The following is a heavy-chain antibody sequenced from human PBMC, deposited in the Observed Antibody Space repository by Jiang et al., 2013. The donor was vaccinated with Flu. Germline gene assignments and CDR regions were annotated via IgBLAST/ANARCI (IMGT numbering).Heavy chain of an antibody. CDR2: INTNTGNP. Sequence: KVSCKASGYTFTSYAMNWVRQAPGQGLEWMGYINTNTGNPTFAQGFTGRFVFSLDTSVNTAYLQISRLKAEDTAVYYCARDLREMETRDYYYYGMDVWGQGTTVTVSS. D-gene: IGHD5-24*01. V-gene: IGHV7-4-1*02. CDR1: GYTFTSYA. CDR3: ARDLREMETRDYYYYGMDV. J-gene: IGHJ6*02.